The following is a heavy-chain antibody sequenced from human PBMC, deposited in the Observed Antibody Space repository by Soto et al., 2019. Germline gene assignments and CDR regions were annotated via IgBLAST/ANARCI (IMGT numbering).Heavy chain of an antibody. CDR1: GYTFTSYA. CDR2: INAGNGNA. CDR3: EGAPYSSRWNHHWCEX. Sequence: GVSVKVSSKAPGYTFTSYAMHWLRQAPRQSLDWSSWINAGNGNAKYSQNFQRRVTITRETSASTAYMALRSMCSEDTAVYYWEGAPYSSRWNHHWCEXGRQVTLGTVSX. V-gene: IGHV1-3*01. D-gene: IGHD6-13*01. J-gene: IGHJ5*02.